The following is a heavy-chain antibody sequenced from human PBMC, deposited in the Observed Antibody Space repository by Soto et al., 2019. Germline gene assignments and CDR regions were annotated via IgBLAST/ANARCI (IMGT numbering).Heavy chain of an antibody. J-gene: IGHJ4*02. V-gene: IGHV1-18*04. CDR2: ISAYNGNT. CDR1: GYTFTNYG. CDR3: ARDDSSSWGKADY. Sequence: QVQLVQSGAEVKKPGASVKVSCKASGYTFTNYGFTWVRQAPGQGLEWMGWISAYNGNTNYAQKLQGRVTMTTDTSTSTGYMELMSLRSDDTAIYYFARDDSSSWGKADYWGQGTLVTVSS. D-gene: IGHD6-13*01.